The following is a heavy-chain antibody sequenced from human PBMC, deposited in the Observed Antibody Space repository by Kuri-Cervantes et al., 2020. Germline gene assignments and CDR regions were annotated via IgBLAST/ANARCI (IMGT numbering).Heavy chain of an antibody. J-gene: IGHJ6*02. CDR3: ARSDYYDSSGLSPSLDV. CDR1: GYTFTSYY. Sequence: ASVKVSCKASGYTFTSYYMHWVRQAPGQGLEWMGIINPSGGSTSYAQKFQGRVTMTRDTSTSTVYMELNSLRSEDTAVYYCARSDYYDSSGLSPSLDVWGRGTTVTVSS. V-gene: IGHV1-46*01. D-gene: IGHD3-22*01. CDR2: INPSGGST.